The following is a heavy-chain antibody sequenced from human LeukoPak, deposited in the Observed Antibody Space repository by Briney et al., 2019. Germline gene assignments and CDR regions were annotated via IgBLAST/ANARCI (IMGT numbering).Heavy chain of an antibody. CDR3: AKSTIVVVPAAIPILFDY. J-gene: IGHJ4*02. CDR2: ISYDGSNK. Sequence: GSLRLSCAASGFTFSSYGMHWVRQAPGKGLEWVAVISYDGSNKYYADSVKGRFTISRDNSKNTLYLQMNSLRAEDTAVYYCAKSTIVVVPAAIPILFDYWGQGTLVTVSS. D-gene: IGHD2-2*02. V-gene: IGHV3-30*18. CDR1: GFTFSSYG.